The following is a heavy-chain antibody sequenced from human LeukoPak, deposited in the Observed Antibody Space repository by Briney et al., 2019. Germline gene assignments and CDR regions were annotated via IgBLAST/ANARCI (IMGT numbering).Heavy chain of an antibody. CDR1: GYPFTTYL. CDR3: ARVPYEVDY. CDR2: INTSSGGT. V-gene: IGHV1-2*02. D-gene: IGHD3-3*01. Sequence: ASVKVSCKASGYPFTTYLIHWVRRAPGQGLEWLGEINTSSGGTNYAPKFQGRVTMTRDTSISTAYMELSRLRSDDTAVYYCARVPYEVDYWGQGTLVTVSS. J-gene: IGHJ4*02.